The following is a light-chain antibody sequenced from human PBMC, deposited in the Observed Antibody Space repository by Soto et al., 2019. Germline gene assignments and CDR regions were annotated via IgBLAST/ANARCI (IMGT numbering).Light chain of an antibody. V-gene: IGKV1-33*01. Sequence: DIPMTQYPSSLSASVGDRVTITCQASKDIDNYLNWYQQKPGKAPKLLIYDASNLETGVPSRFSGGGSGTDFTFTISSLQPEDIATYYCQQYDNLPTWTFGQGTKVEIK. CDR3: QQYDNLPTWT. CDR1: KDIDNY. J-gene: IGKJ1*01. CDR2: DAS.